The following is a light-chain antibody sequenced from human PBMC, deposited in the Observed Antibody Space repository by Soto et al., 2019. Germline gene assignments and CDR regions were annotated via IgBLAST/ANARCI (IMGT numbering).Light chain of an antibody. J-gene: IGLJ7*01. V-gene: IGLV1-40*01. CDR1: SSNIGAGYD. Sequence: QSVLTQPPSVSGAPGQRVTISCTGSSSNIGAGYDVHWYQQLPGTAPKFLIYGNSNRPSGVPDRFSGSKSGTSASLAITGLQAEDEADNYCQSYDSSLSGVVFGGGTQLTVL. CDR2: GNS. CDR3: QSYDSSLSGVV.